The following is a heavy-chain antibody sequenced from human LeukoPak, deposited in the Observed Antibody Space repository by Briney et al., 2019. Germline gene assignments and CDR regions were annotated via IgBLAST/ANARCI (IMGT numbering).Heavy chain of an antibody. J-gene: IGHJ4*02. CDR1: GGSISSYY. D-gene: IGHD7-27*01. V-gene: IGHV4-59*08. Sequence: NPSETLSLTCTVSGGSISSYYWSWIRQPPGKGLEWIGYIYYSGSTKYNPSLKSRVSISVDTSKNQFSLKLTSVTAADTAVYYCARPLREGKYGLLGYWGQGTLVTVSS. CDR2: IYYSGST. CDR3: ARPLREGKYGLLGY.